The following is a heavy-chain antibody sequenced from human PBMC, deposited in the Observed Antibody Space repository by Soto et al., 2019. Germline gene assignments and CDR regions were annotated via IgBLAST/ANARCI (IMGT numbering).Heavy chain of an antibody. CDR3: LNGDYY. CDR1: GFSFSTHY. D-gene: IGHD4-17*01. V-gene: IGHV3-48*01. J-gene: IGHJ4*02. CDR2: INRDSSLI. Sequence: EQLVESGGGLVQPGGSLRLSFAASGFSFSTHYMTWVRQAPGNGLGWISSINRDSSLIYYADSVRRRFTISRDNVQNSLYLQMNSMRADDTAVYFCLNGDYYVGQGTLVTVSS.